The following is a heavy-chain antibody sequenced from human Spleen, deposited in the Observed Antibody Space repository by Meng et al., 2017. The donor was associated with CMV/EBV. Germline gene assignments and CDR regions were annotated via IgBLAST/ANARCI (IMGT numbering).Heavy chain of an antibody. CDR2: ISAYNGNT. V-gene: IGHV1-18*01. CDR3: ASPSGATTAFDY. J-gene: IGHJ4*02. Sequence: ASVKVSCKASGYTFTSYGISWVRQAPGQGLEWMGWISAYNGNTNYAQKFQGRVTMTRDTSISTAYMELSRLRSDDTAVYYCASPSGATTAFDYWGQGTLVTVSS. D-gene: IGHD5-24*01. CDR1: GYTFTSYG.